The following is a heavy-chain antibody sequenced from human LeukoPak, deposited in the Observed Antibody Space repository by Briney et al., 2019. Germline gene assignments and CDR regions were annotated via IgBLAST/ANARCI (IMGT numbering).Heavy chain of an antibody. CDR1: GYTFTSYG. J-gene: IGHJ4*02. CDR3: ARDPGYCSGGSCYPLYYFDY. CDR2: INPSGGST. V-gene: IGHV1-46*01. D-gene: IGHD2-15*01. Sequence: ASVKVSCKASGYTFTSYGINWVRQATGQGLEWMGIINPSGGSTSYTQMLQGRVTMTRDMSTTTVYMELSSLRSEDTAVYYCARDPGYCSGGSCYPLYYFDYWGQGTLVTVSS.